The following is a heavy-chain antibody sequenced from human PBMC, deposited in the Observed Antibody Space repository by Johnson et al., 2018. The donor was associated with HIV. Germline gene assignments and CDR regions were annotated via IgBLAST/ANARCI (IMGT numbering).Heavy chain of an antibody. V-gene: IGHV3-66*03. D-gene: IGHD1-26*01. CDR1: GFTVSSNY. CDR3: ARGPWAGVGATTDAFDI. Sequence: VQLVESGGGLIQPGGSLRLSCAASGFTVSSNYMTWVRQAPGKGLEWVSVIYSGRRTYYADSVKGRFTISRDNSKNTLFLQMNSLRAEDTAVYYCARGPWAGVGATTDAFDIWGQGTMVTVSS. J-gene: IGHJ3*02. CDR2: IYSGRRT.